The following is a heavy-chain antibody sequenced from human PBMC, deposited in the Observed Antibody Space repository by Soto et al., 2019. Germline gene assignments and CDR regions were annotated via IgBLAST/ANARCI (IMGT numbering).Heavy chain of an antibody. CDR1: GFSFGSYA. CDR3: ARWSYLDY. D-gene: IGHD3-3*01. CDR2: ISGSDGKT. J-gene: IGHJ4*02. Sequence: PGGSLRLSCAASGFSFGSYALSWVRQAPGKGLECVSTISGSDGKTFYADSVKGRFSISRDTSQNTLYLQMNSLRADDTAIYYCARWSYLDYWGQGTRVTVSS. V-gene: IGHV3-23*01.